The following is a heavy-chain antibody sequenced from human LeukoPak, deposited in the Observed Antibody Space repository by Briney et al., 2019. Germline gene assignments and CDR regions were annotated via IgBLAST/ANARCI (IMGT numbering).Heavy chain of an antibody. D-gene: IGHD3/OR15-3a*01. V-gene: IGHV4-59*01. J-gene: IGHJ6*03. CDR2: IYYSGST. CDR3: ARGFGLVLETYYYYYMDV. Sequence: SETLSLTCTVSGGSISSYYWSWIRQPPGKGLEWIGYIYYSGSTNYNPSLKSRVTISVDTSKNQSSLKLSSVTAADTAVYYCARGFGLVLETYYYYYMDVWGKGTTVTVSS. CDR1: GGSISSYY.